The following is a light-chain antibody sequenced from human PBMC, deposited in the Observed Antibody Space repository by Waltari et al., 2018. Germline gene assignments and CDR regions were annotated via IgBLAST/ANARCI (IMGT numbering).Light chain of an antibody. CDR1: QSVSRS. Sequence: IVLTQSPGTLSLSPGERDTLSCRASQSVSRSLTWYQQKPGQAPRLLIYDASSRATGIPDRFSGSGSGTDFSLTISRLQPEDFAVYYCQHYVRLPATFGQGTKVEIK. J-gene: IGKJ1*01. CDR2: DAS. CDR3: QHYVRLPAT. V-gene: IGKV3-20*01.